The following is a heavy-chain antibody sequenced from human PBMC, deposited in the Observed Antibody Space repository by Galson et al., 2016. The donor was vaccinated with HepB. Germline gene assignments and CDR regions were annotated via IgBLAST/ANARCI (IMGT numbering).Heavy chain of an antibody. CDR2: IGVSSSYT. J-gene: IGHJ2*01. D-gene: IGHD2/OR15-2a*01. CDR3: HSFSFFPHFDL. Sequence: SLRLSCAASGFPFHKYNMNWIRQAPGKGLEWVASIGVSSSYTYHSESVAGRFAISRDTAKQSIFLHMSGLRVEDTARYFCHSFSFFPHFDLWGPGILVAVSS. CDR1: GFPFHKYN. V-gene: IGHV3-21*01.